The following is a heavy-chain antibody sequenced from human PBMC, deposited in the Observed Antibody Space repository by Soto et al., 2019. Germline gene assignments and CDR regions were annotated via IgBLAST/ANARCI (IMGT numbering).Heavy chain of an antibody. CDR2: ISVYHGNT. CDR1: GYNFLNYG. V-gene: IGHV1-18*04. D-gene: IGHD1-26*01. Sequence: GASVKVSCKTSGYNFLNYGMSWVRQAPGQGPEWMGWISVYHGNTIYAQNFQGRVTMTTDTSTSTAYMELTSLRSDDTGVYYCARDHGGATVALLYWGQGTLVTVSS. CDR3: ARDHGGATVALLY. J-gene: IGHJ4*02.